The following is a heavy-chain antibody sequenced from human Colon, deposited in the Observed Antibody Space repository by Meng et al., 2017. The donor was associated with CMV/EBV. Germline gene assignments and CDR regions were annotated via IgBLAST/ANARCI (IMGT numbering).Heavy chain of an antibody. J-gene: IGHJ4*02. CDR3: ATGGGTQAAALGVFDF. Sequence: GESLKISCGVSGITIQSHGLPWVRQAPGKGLEWVATISSDGTEKSYADSVKGRFIISRDNSKNTQLLEMNSLKDEDTALYFCATGGGTQAAALGVFDFWGRGTLVTVSS. CDR2: ISSDGTEK. D-gene: IGHD6-25*01. CDR1: GITIQSHG. V-gene: IGHV3-33*01.